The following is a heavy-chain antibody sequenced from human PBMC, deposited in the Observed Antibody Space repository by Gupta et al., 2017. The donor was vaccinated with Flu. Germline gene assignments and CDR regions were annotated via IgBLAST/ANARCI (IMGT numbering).Heavy chain of an antibody. CDR2: ISGGTST. CDR3: AKDREITMSSKSTFDI. CDR1: GFTFSSYA. Sequence: EVQLLESGGGLVQPGGSLRLSCAASGFTFSSYAMNWVRQAPGKGLEWVSAISGGTSTYYADSVKGRFTISRDNSKNTLYLQMNSLRAEDTAVYYCAKDREITMSSKSTFDIWGQGTMVTVSS. V-gene: IGHV3-23*01. J-gene: IGHJ3*02. D-gene: IGHD3-22*01.